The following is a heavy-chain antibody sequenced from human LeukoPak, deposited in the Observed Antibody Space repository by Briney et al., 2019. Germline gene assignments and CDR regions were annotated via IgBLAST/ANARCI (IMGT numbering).Heavy chain of an antibody. CDR3: ARGVTMVRGVIIRGDYYYYMDV. V-gene: IGHV4-34*01. CDR2: INHSGST. Sequence: SETLSLTCAVYGGSFSGYYWSWIRQPPGKGLEWIGEINHSGSTNYNPSLKSRVTISVDTSKNQFSLKLSSVTAADTAVYYCARGVTMVRGVIIRGDYYYYMDVWGKGTTVTVSS. D-gene: IGHD3-10*01. CDR1: GGSFSGYY. J-gene: IGHJ6*03.